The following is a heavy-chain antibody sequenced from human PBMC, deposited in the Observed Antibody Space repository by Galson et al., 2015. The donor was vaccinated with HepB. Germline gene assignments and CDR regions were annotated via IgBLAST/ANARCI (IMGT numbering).Heavy chain of an antibody. CDR1: RYTFTGHS. CDR3: ARGDCTTGVCYRPQVDY. CDR2: INPNSGDT. D-gene: IGHD2-8*01. J-gene: IGHJ4*02. Sequence: SVKVSCKASRYTFTGHSIHWVRQAPGQGLEWMGRINPNSGDTIYVQTFQGRVTMTRDTSISTAYMELSRLRPDDTAVYFCARGDCTTGVCYRPQVDYWGQGTLVTVAS. V-gene: IGHV1-2*06.